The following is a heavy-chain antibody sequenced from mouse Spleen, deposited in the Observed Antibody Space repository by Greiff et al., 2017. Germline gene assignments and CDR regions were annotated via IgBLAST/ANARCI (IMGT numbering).Heavy chain of an antibody. D-gene: IGHD2-3*01. V-gene: IGHV5-9-3*01. CDR2: ISSGGGNT. Sequence: EVHLVESGGGLVKLGGSLKLSCAASGSTFSSYAMSWVRQTPEKRLEWVATISSGGGNTYYPDSVKGRFTISRDNAKNTLYLQMSSLKSEDTAMYYCARGWLLFDYWGQGTTLTVSS. CDR3: ARGWLLFDY. CDR1: GSTFSSYA. J-gene: IGHJ2*01.